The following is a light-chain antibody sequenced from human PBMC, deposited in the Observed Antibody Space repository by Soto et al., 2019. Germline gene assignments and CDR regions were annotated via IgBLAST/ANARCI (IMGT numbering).Light chain of an antibody. CDR2: GAA. Sequence: EIVLTQSPGTLSLSPGERATLSCRASQSLINSELAWYQQKTGQAPRLLIYGAASRATGITDRFSGSGSGTDFTLTISRLEPEDFAVYYCQQYGSSPLTFGGGTKVDIK. V-gene: IGKV3-20*01. J-gene: IGKJ4*01. CDR1: QSLINSE. CDR3: QQYGSSPLT.